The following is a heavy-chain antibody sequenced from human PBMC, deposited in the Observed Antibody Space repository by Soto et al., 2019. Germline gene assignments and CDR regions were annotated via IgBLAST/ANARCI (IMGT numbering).Heavy chain of an antibody. Sequence: QVQLVQSGAEVEKPGASVKVSCKASGYTFTNYAFHWVRQAPGQRLEWMGWINAGNGNTRFSQNLQGRVTITRDTSARTVYMELSSLRSEDTDVYYCARGHLAVVPVASWFYYMDVWVTGSTVSVSS. CDR2: INAGNGNT. J-gene: IGHJ6*03. CDR1: GYTFTNYA. D-gene: IGHD2-2*01. CDR3: ARGHLAVVPVASWFYYMDV. V-gene: IGHV1-3*01.